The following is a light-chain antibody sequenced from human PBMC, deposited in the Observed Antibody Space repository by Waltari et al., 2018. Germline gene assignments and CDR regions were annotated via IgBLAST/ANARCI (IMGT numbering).Light chain of an antibody. CDR2: QDS. J-gene: IGLJ1*01. CDR3: QTWDNTTV. V-gene: IGLV3-1*01. Sequence: SYELTQPPSVSVSPGQTATLSCSATKLEDKYVCWYQQKPGQSPVLVMYQDSKRPSGIPEGFSGSNSGDTATLTISGTQTLDEADYFCQTWDNTTVFGSGTRVTVL. CDR1: KLEDKY.